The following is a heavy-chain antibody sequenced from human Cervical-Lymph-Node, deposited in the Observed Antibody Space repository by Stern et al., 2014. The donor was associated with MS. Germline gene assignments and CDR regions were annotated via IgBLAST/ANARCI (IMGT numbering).Heavy chain of an antibody. Sequence: QLLQSGPEVRKPGTSVKVSCMASGFTFSTSAVQWVRQTREQRLEWIGWIVVGTDNTDYAQKFQDRVTISSDMSTSTAYMELSSLSSEDTAVYFCAARHETSGYPDISDVWGQGTMVTVSA. CDR3: AARHETSGYPDISDV. J-gene: IGHJ3*01. D-gene: IGHD3-22*01. CDR1: GFTFSTSA. CDR2: IVVGTDNT. V-gene: IGHV1-58*01.